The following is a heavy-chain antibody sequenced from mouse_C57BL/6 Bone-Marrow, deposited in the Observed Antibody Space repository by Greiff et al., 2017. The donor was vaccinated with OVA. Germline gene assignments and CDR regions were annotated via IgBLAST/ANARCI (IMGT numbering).Heavy chain of an antibody. CDR2: IRSKSNNYAT. CDR1: GFSFNTYA. V-gene: IGHV10-1*01. CDR3: VRHADYRGYFDY. Sequence: EVKLQESGGGLVQPKGSLKLSCAASGFSFNTYAMNWVRQAPGKGLEWVARIRSKSNNYATYYADSVKDRFTISRDDSESMLYLQMNNLKTEDTAMYYCVRHADYRGYFDYWGQGTTLTVSS. D-gene: IGHD1-1*02. J-gene: IGHJ2*01.